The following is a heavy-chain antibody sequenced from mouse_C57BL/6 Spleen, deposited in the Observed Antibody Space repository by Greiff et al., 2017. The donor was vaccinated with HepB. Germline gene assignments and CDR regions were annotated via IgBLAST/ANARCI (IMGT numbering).Heavy chain of an antibody. CDR3: ARDRITTVPY. CDR1: GYTFTSYW. J-gene: IGHJ2*01. CDR2: IHPNSGST. Sequence: QVQLKQPGAELVKPGASVKLSCKASGYTFTSYWMHWVKQRPGQGLEWIGMIHPNSGSTNYNEKFKSKATLTVDKSSSTAYMQLSSLTSEDSAVYYCARDRITTVPYWGQGTTLTVSS. V-gene: IGHV1-64*01. D-gene: IGHD1-1*01.